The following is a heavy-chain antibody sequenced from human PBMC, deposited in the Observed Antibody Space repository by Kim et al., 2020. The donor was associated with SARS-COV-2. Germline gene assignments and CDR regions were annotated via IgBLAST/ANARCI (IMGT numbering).Heavy chain of an antibody. CDR3: ARDLTWRHPSYCSSTSFYRGYYGMDV. V-gene: IGHV1-69*13. Sequence: SVKVSCKASGGTFSSYAISWVRQAPGQGLEWMGGIIPIFGTANYAQKFQGRVTITADESTSTAYMELSSLRSEDTAVYYCARDLTWRHPSYCSSTSFYRGYYGMDVWGQGTTVTVSS. CDR2: IIPIFGTA. J-gene: IGHJ6*02. D-gene: IGHD2-2*01. CDR1: GGTFSSYA.